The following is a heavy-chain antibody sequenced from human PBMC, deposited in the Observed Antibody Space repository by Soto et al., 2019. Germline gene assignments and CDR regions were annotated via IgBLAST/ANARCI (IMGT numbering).Heavy chain of an antibody. CDR1: GFTFSSYS. CDR2: ISSSSSYI. J-gene: IGHJ6*02. CDR3: ARDRVAVAGRKHYYYGMDV. Sequence: PGGSLRLSCAASGFTFSSYSMNWVRQAPGKGLEWVSSISSSSSYIYYADSVKGRFTISRDNAKNSLYLQMNSLRAEDTAVYYCARDRVAVAGRKHYYYGMDVWGQGTTVTVSS. V-gene: IGHV3-21*01. D-gene: IGHD6-19*01.